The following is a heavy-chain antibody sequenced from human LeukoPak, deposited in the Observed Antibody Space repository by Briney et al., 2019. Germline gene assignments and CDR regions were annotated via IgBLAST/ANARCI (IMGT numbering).Heavy chain of an antibody. V-gene: IGHV3-66*01. Sequence: GGSLRLSCAASGFAVSGNYMSWVRQAPGKGLEWGSVIYSGGTSTYADSVKGRFTISRDTSKNTLYLQMNSLRAEDTAVYYCARERGRGVISPYFDYWGQGTLVTVSS. D-gene: IGHD3-10*01. J-gene: IGHJ4*02. CDR1: GFAVSGNY. CDR3: ARERGRGVISPYFDY. CDR2: IYSGGTS.